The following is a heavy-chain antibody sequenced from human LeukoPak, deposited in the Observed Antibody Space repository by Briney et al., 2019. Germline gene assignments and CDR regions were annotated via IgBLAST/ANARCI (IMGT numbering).Heavy chain of an antibody. CDR2: IYYSGST. Sequence: SETLSLTCTVSGGSISSYYWSWIRQPPGKGLEWIGYIYYSGSTNYNPSLKSRVTISVDTSKNQFSLKLSSVTAADTAVYYCARQISVAATSALFDYWGQGTLVTVSS. CDR3: ARQISVAATSALFDY. D-gene: IGHD2-15*01. CDR1: GGSISSYY. J-gene: IGHJ4*02. V-gene: IGHV4-59*08.